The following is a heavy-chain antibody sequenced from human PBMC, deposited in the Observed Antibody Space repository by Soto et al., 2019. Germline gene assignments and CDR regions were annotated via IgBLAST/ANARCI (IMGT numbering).Heavy chain of an antibody. D-gene: IGHD6-19*01. CDR1: GFTFSSYS. J-gene: IGHJ4*02. CDR2: ISSSSSYI. Sequence: EVQLVESGGGLVKPGGSLRLSCAASGFTFSSYSMNWVRQAPGKGLEWVSSISSSSSYIYYADSVKGRFTIARDNAKNSLSLQMNSLRAEDTAVYYCAGMDSSSGGHGPIDSWGQGTLVTVSS. V-gene: IGHV3-21*01. CDR3: AGMDSSSGGHGPIDS.